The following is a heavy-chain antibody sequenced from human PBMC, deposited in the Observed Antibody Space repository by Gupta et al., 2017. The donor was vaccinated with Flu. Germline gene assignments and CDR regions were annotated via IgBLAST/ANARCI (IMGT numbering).Heavy chain of an antibody. D-gene: IGHD3-3*01. CDR2: INPSGGST. V-gene: IGHV1-46*01. Sequence: QVQLVQSGAEVKKPGASVKVSCKASGYTFTSYYMHWVRQAPGQGLEWMGIINPSGGSTSYAQKFQGRVTMTRDTSTSTVYMELSSLRSEDTAVYYCARDLKLVYDFWSGYSSFFDYWGQGTLVTVSS. CDR3: ARDLKLVYDFWSGYSSFFDY. CDR1: GYTFTSYY. J-gene: IGHJ4*02.